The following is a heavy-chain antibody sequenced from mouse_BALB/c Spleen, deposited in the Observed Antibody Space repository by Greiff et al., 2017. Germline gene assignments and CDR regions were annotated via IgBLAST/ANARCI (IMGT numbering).Heavy chain of an antibody. CDR2: INPSTGYT. J-gene: IGHJ3*01. Sequence: VQLQQSGAELAKPGASVKMSCKASGYTFTSYWMHWVEQRPGQGLEWIGYINPSTGYTEYNQKFKDKATLTADKSSSTAYMQLSSLTSEDSAVYYCARKWSSGYVPFAYWGQGTLVTVSA. CDR1: GYTFTSYW. V-gene: IGHV1-7*01. CDR3: ARKWSSGYVPFAY. D-gene: IGHD3-1*01.